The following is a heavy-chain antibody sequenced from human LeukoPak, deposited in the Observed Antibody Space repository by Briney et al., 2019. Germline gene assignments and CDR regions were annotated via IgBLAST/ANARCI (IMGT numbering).Heavy chain of an antibody. V-gene: IGHV4-59*01. CDR2: IYYSGST. CDR1: GGSISSYY. CDR3: ARAPYYYGKALDY. Sequence: PSETLSLTCTVSGGSISSYYWSWIRQPPGKGLEWIGYIYYSGSTNYNPSLKSRVTISVDTSKNQFSLKLSSVTAADTAVYYCARAPYYYGKALDYWGQGTLVTVSS. D-gene: IGHD3-10*01. J-gene: IGHJ4*02.